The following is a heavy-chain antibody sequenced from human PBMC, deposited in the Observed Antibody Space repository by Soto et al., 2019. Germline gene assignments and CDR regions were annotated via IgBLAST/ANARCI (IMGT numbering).Heavy chain of an antibody. CDR2: IYWDDDE. CDR1: GFSLITSGVG. Sequence: QITLKESGPTLVKPTQTLTLTCTFSGFSLITSGVGVGWIRQPPGEALEWLALIYWDDDERYSPSLKSRLAITKDTSKNPVVLTMTNMDPVDTATYYCAHSTSSWLPFHSWGQGTLVTVSS. V-gene: IGHV2-5*02. J-gene: IGHJ4*02. D-gene: IGHD6-13*01. CDR3: AHSTSSWLPFHS.